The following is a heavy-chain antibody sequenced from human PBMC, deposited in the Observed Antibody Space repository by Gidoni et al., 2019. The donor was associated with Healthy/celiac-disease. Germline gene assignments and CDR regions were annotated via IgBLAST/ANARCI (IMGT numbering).Heavy chain of an antibody. CDR1: GDRGSRNSAA. Sequence: QVQLKQSGPGLVKPSQTLSLNCAISGDRGSRNSAAWNWIRQSPARGLEWLGRTYYRSKWYNDYAVSVKSRITINPDTSKNQFSLQLNSVTPEDTAVYYCARAISVGAAVAGTLVDYWGQGTLVTVSS. J-gene: IGHJ4*02. CDR2: TYYRSKWYN. CDR3: ARAISVGAAVAGTLVDY. D-gene: IGHD6-19*01. V-gene: IGHV6-1*01.